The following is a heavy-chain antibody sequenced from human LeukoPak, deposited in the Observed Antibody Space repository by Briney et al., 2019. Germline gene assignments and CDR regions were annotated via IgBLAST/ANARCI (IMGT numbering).Heavy chain of an antibody. V-gene: IGHV4-38-2*01. D-gene: IGHD3-10*01. J-gene: IGHJ4*02. CDR2: IYHSGST. CDR3: ARGRYGSGSYSFDY. Sequence: SETLSLTCAVSGYSISSGYYWGWIRQPPGKGLEWIGSIYHSGSTYYNPSLKSRVTMSVDTSKNQFSLKLSSVTAADTAVYYCARGRYGSGSYSFDYWGQGTLVTVSS. CDR1: GYSISSGYY.